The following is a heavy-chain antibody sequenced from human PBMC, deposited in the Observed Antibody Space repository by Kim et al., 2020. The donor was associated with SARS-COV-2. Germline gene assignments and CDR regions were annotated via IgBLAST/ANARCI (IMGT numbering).Heavy chain of an antibody. V-gene: IGHV4-39*01. CDR3: ARTPILRDSSGYSPYGMDV. Sequence: SETLSLTCTVSGGSISSSSYYWGWIRQPPGKGLEWIGSIYYSGSTYYNPSLKSRVTISVDTSKNQFSLKLSSVTAADTAVYYCARTPILRDSSGYSPYGMDVWGQGTTVTVSS. J-gene: IGHJ6*02. CDR2: IYYSGST. CDR1: GGSISSSSYY. D-gene: IGHD3-22*01.